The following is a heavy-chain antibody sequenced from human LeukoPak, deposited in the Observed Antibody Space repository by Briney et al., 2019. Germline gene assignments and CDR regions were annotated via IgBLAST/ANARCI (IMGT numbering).Heavy chain of an antibody. CDR2: ISGSGVNT. J-gene: IGHJ6*02. CDR1: GFTFSSYA. V-gene: IGHV3-23*01. Sequence: GGSLRLSCAASGFTFSSYAMSWVRQAPGKGLEWVSSISGSGVNTYYADSVKGRFTISRDNAKNSLYLQMNSLRAEDTAVYYCARDSLHYYYGMDVWGQGTTVTVSS. CDR3: ARDSLHYYYGMDV.